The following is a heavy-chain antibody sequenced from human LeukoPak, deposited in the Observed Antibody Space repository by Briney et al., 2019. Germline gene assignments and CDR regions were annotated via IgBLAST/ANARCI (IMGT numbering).Heavy chain of an antibody. CDR2: ISGSGGTT. Sequence: PGGSLRLSCAASGFSLSDHYMDWVRQAPGKGLEWVSAISGSGGTTHYADSVKGRFTISRDNSKNTLYLQMNSLRAEDTAVYYCAKDRPYGTGTPGDYWGQGTLVTVSS. D-gene: IGHD3-10*01. J-gene: IGHJ4*02. V-gene: IGHV3-23*01. CDR1: GFSLSDHY. CDR3: AKDRPYGTGTPGDY.